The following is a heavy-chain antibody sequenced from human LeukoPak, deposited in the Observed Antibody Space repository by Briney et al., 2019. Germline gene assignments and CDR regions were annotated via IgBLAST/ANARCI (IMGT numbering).Heavy chain of an antibody. CDR3: ARDRVGATEGDAFDI. Sequence: SGGSLRLSCAASGFTFSTYTMNWVRQAPGKGLEWVSSISSSSTTIYYADSVRGRFTISRDNAKNSLYLQMNSLRDEDTAVYYCARDRVGATEGDAFDIWGQGTMVTVSS. D-gene: IGHD1-26*01. V-gene: IGHV3-48*02. J-gene: IGHJ3*02. CDR1: GFTFSTYT. CDR2: ISSSSTTI.